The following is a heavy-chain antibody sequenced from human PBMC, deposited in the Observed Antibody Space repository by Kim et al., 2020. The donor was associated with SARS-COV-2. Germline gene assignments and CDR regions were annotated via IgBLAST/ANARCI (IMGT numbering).Heavy chain of an antibody. CDR3: ARGTQYMGAAAGTYEYYYGMDV. J-gene: IGHJ6*02. Sequence: ASVKVSCKASGYTFTSYDINWVRQATGQGLEWRGWMNPNSGNTGYAQKFQGRVTMTRNTSISTAYMELSSLRSEDTAVYYCARGTQYMGAAAGTYEYYYGMDVWGQGTTVTVSS. D-gene: IGHD6-13*01. V-gene: IGHV1-8*01. CDR1: GYTFTSYD. CDR2: MNPNSGNT.